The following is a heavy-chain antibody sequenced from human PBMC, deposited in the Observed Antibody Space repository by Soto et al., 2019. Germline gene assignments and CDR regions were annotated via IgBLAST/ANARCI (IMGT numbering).Heavy chain of an antibody. CDR1: GFTFTDYW. V-gene: IGHV3-74*01. CDR2: IKADEITT. D-gene: IGHD4-17*01. Sequence: EVQLVESGGGLIQTGGSLRLSCAASGFTFTDYWTHWARQAPGKGLVWVSRIKADEITTSYADSVKGRFTIFRDNAKNTLYLQMNSLTAEDTAVYYCARGLYLDYGQDYWGRGTLVTVSS. J-gene: IGHJ4*02. CDR3: ARGLYLDYGQDY.